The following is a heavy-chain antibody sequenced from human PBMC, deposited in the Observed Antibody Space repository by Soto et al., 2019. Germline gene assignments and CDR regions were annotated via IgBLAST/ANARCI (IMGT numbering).Heavy chain of an antibody. CDR1: GGSITTYY. CDR2: IDPEGST. V-gene: IGHV4-4*07. D-gene: IGHD6-19*01. CDR3: AREEVKQWLVPPIQFIQH. Sequence: QVQLQESGPGLVMPSETLSLTCTVSGGSITTYYWNWILQPAGEGLEWIGRIDPEGSTNYNPSLRSRVTLSFDTSKNLFSLKLSSVPAADTAVYYCAREEVKQWLVPPIQFIQHWGQVTMVSVSS. J-gene: IGHJ1*01.